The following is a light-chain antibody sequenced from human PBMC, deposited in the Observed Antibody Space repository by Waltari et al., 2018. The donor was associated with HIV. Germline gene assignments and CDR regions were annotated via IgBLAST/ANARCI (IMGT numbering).Light chain of an antibody. J-gene: IGKJ1*01. CDR1: HSVFYTPNAKNY. V-gene: IGKV4-1*01. CDR3: QQYYSPPPT. Sequence: DVVMTQSPAALAVSLGERATIHCKATHSVFYTPNAKNYIAWYQQRPGQAPKLLIYWASTREFGVSARFSGSGSGTNFTLTITSLQAEDVAVYYCQQYYSPPPTFGQGTKVEIK. CDR2: WAS.